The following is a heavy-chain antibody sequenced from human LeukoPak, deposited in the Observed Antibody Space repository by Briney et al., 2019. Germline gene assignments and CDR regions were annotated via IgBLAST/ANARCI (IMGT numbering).Heavy chain of an antibody. CDR1: GGSISYYY. CDR3: ARSYGSGRYYSTYYYFYMDV. CDR2: IYYIGST. D-gene: IGHD3-10*01. J-gene: IGHJ6*03. V-gene: IGHV4-59*08. Sequence: SETLSLTCTVSGGSISYYYWSWIRQPPGKGLEWIGSIYYIGSTNYHPSLKSRVTISLDTSKNQFSLRLSSVTAADTAVYYCARSYGSGRYYSTYYYFYMDVWGKGTTVTVSS.